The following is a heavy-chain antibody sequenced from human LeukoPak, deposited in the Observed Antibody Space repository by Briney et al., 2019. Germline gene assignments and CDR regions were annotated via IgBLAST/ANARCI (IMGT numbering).Heavy chain of an antibody. CDR3: ARALGYRSGGSCTRGYNWFDP. V-gene: IGHV4-39*01. J-gene: IGHJ5*02. CDR1: GDSISSNDYY. D-gene: IGHD2-15*01. CDR2: IYYGGST. Sequence: SETLSLTCTVSGDSISSNDYYWGWIRQPPGKGLEWIGSIYYGGSTYYNPSLKSRVIISVDTSMNQFSLKLSFVTTADTAVYYCARALGYRSGGSCTRGYNWFDPWGQGTLVTVPS.